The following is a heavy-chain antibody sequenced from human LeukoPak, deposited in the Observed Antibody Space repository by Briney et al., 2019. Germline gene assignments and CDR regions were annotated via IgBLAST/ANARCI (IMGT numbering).Heavy chain of an antibody. D-gene: IGHD3-3*01. CDR3: ARGNYDFWSGKYNWFDP. V-gene: IGHV4-59*01. CDR1: GGSISSYY. CDR2: IYYSGST. Sequence: SETLSLTCTVSGGSISSYYWSWIRQPPGKGLEWIGYIYYSGSTNYNPSLKSRVTISVDTSKNQFSLKLSSVTAADTAVYYCARGNYDFWSGKYNWFDPWGQGTLVTVSS. J-gene: IGHJ5*02.